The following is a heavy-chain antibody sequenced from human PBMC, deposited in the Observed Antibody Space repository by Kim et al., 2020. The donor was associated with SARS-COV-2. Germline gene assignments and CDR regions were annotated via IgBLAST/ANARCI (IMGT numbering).Heavy chain of an antibody. CDR3: AKGLALESMLEN. J-gene: IGHJ4*02. Sequence: GGSLRLSCAASGFTFSSYAMYWVRQAPGKGLEWVSGISSSESRAYYADSVKGRFTISRDNSKNTLYLQMSSLRADDTALYYCAKGLALESMLENWGRGTRVSVS. V-gene: IGHV3-23*01. CDR1: GFTFSSYA. CDR2: ISSSESRA. D-gene: IGHD6-19*01.